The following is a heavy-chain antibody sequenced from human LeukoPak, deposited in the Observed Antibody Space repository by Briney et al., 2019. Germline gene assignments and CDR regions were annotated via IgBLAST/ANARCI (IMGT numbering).Heavy chain of an antibody. D-gene: IGHD3-10*01. CDR3: ANNVLLWFGEFH. J-gene: IGHJ4*02. CDR1: GFTFSSYA. CDR2: NSGSGGST. V-gene: IGHV3-23*01. Sequence: GGSLRLSCAASGFTFSSYAMSWVRQAPGKGLEWVSANSGSGGSTYYADSVKGRFTISRDNSKNTLYLQMNSLRAEDTAVYYCANNVLLWFGEFHWGQGTLVTVSS.